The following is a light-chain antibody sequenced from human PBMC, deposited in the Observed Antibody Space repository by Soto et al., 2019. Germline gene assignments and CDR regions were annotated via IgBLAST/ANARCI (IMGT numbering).Light chain of an antibody. CDR3: QRYNSYSRT. Sequence: DIQMTQSPSTLSASVGDRVTITCRASQSSSSWLAWYQQKPGKAPKLLIYDASSLESGVPSRFSGRGSVTEFTLTISSLQPDDFATYYCQRYNSYSRTFGQGTK. CDR1: QSSSSW. CDR2: DAS. V-gene: IGKV1-5*01. J-gene: IGKJ1*01.